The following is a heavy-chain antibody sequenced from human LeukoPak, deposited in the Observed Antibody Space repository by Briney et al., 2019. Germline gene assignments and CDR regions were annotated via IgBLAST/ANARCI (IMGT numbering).Heavy chain of an antibody. CDR3: ARVELSGSYFYYYYGMDV. D-gene: IGHD3-10*01. CDR1: GGTFSSYA. V-gene: IGHV1-69*13. CDR2: IIPIFGTA. Sequence: SVKVSCKASGGTFSSYAISWVRQAPGQGLEWMGGIIPIFGTANYAQKFQGRVTITADESTSTAYMELSSLRSEDTAAYYCARVELSGSYFYYYYGMDVWGKGTTVTVSS. J-gene: IGHJ6*04.